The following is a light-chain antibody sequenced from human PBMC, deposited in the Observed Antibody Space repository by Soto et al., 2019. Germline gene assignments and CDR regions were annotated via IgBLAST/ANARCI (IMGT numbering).Light chain of an antibody. V-gene: IGKV1D-12*01. CDR1: RDISTW. CDR2: GAA. Sequence: DIQMTQSPSSVSTSVGDRVTITCRASRDISTWLASYQQKPGKAPKLLIYGAANLQGGVTSRFSGRGAGTDFTLTISSLQPEDFGTYYCQQANSFPFIFAQGTKVDIK. CDR3: QQANSFPFI. J-gene: IGKJ2*01.